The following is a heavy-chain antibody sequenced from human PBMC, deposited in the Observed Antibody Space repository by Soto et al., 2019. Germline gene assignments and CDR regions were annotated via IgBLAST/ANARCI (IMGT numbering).Heavy chain of an antibody. V-gene: IGHV4-39*01. J-gene: IGHJ5*02. CDR2: FYYSGGT. Sequence: PSETLSLTCTVSGGSISSSNYYWAWIRQPPGKGLEWIGSFYYSGGTYYKPSLKSRVSISVDTSKNQFSLKLSSVTAADTAVYYCARPIEGGSSGYYHWGQGTLVTVSS. CDR3: ARPIEGGSSGYYH. D-gene: IGHD3-22*01. CDR1: GGSISSSNYY.